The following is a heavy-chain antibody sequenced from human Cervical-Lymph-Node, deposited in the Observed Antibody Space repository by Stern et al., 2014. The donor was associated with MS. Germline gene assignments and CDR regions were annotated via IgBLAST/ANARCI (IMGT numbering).Heavy chain of an antibody. CDR1: GYSFSNFW. J-gene: IGHJ2*01. Sequence: VQLVQSGAEVKKPGESLKISCKGSGYSFSNFWIGWVRQMPGKGLEWMGIIYPGDSDPKYSPSFQGKVTISADKSISTAFLQWSSLKASDTAIYYCAKTLSGGSRYFDLWGRGTLVTVSS. V-gene: IGHV5-51*03. D-gene: IGHD3-16*01. CDR3: AKTLSGGSRYFDL. CDR2: IYPGDSDP.